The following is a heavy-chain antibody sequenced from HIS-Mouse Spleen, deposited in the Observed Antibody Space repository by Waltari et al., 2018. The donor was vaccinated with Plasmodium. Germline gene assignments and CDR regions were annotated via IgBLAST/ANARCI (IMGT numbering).Heavy chain of an antibody. Sequence: QVQLVQSGAEVKKPGASVKVSCKASGYTFTGYYMHWVRQAPGQGLEWMGWINPTSGGTNYAQKFKGRVTMTRDTSISTAYMELSRLRSDDTAVYYCARDLAAAGHFDYWGQGTLVTVSS. CDR3: ARDLAAAGHFDY. CDR1: GYTFTGYY. V-gene: IGHV1-2*02. J-gene: IGHJ4*02. D-gene: IGHD6-13*01. CDR2: INPTSGGT.